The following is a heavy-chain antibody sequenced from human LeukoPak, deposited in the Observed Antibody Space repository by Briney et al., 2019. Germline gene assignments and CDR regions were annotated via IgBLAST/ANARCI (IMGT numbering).Heavy chain of an antibody. D-gene: IGHD4-17*01. CDR3: ARDLVTVTKGFDI. CDR2: ISYIGST. CDR1: DDSFSSRY. Sequence: SETMSLTCAVSDDSFSSRYWTWIRQPPGKGLEWIGYISYIGSTNYNPSLKSRVTISIDTSKNQFSLKLSSVTAADTAVYYCARDLVTVTKGFDIWGQGTMVSVSS. V-gene: IGHV4-59*11. J-gene: IGHJ3*02.